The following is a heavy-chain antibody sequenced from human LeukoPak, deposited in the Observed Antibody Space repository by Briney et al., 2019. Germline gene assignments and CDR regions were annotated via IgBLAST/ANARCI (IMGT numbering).Heavy chain of an antibody. J-gene: IGHJ4*02. Sequence: GGSLRLSCVASGFPFSSYWMTWVRQAPGKGLEWVANIKQDGSKKSYVDSVKGRFTISRDDAKNSLYLQMNSLRAEDTAIYYCARVGYIDEGIDYWGQGTLVTVSS. D-gene: IGHD5-24*01. CDR3: ARVGYIDEGIDY. CDR1: GFPFSSYW. CDR2: IKQDGSKK. V-gene: IGHV3-7*04.